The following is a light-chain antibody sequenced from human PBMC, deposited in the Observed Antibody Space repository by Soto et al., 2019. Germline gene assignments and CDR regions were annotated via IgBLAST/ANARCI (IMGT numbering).Light chain of an antibody. CDR2: WAS. CDR3: QQYFSTPLT. J-gene: IGKJ4*01. Sequence: DIVMTQSPDSLAVSLGERATINCKSSQSVLSSSNNKNYLAWHQQKPGQPPKVLIYWASTRESGVPDRFSGSGSGTDFTLTISSLQAEDVAVHYCQQYFSTPLTFGGGTKVEIK. V-gene: IGKV4-1*01. CDR1: QSVLSSSNNKNY.